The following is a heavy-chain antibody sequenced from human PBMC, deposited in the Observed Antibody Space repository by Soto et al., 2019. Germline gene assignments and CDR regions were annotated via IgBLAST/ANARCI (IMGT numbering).Heavy chain of an antibody. J-gene: IGHJ4*02. CDR3: ARDLQGFEYSSGWSVDY. D-gene: IGHD6-19*01. V-gene: IGHV3-11*06. CDR1: GFTFSDYY. CDR2: ISSSSYT. Sequence: GGSLRLSCAASGFTFSDYYMSWIRQAPGKGLEWVSYISSSSYTNYADSVKGRFTISRDNAKNSLYLQMNSLRAEDTAVYYCARDLQGFEYSSGWSVDYWGQGTLVTVSS.